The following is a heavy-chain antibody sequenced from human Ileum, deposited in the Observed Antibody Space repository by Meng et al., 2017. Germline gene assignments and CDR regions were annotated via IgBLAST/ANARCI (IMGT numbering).Heavy chain of an antibody. CDR3: ARKAVAVGTFDY. CDR1: GDSVSSNSAA. Sequence: QLQQSGPGLGKPSQTRSLTCAISGDSVSSNSAAWNWIRQSPSRGLEWLGRTYYRSKWSSDYAVSVRGRITINADTSKNQFSLQLNSVTPDDTAVYYCARKAVAVGTFDYWGQGTLVTVSS. D-gene: IGHD6-19*01. CDR2: TYYRSKWSS. J-gene: IGHJ4*02. V-gene: IGHV6-1*02.